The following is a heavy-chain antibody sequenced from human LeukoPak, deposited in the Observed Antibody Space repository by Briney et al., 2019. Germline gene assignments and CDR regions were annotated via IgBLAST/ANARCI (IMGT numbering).Heavy chain of an antibody. CDR3: ARERYYYDSSGTYSTPANDY. D-gene: IGHD3-22*01. V-gene: IGHV3-66*01. CDR2: IYSGGST. J-gene: IGHJ4*02. Sequence: GGSLRLSCAASGFTVSSNYMSWVRQAPGKGLEWVSVIYSGGSTYYADSVKGRFTISRDNAKNTLYLQMNSLRAEDTAVYYCARERYYYDSSGTYSTPANDYWGQGTLVTVSS. CDR1: GFTVSSNY.